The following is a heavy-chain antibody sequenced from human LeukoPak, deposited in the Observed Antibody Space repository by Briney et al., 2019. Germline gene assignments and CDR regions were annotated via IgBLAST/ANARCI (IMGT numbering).Heavy chain of an antibody. CDR3: ASGWFGELTLGY. D-gene: IGHD3-10*01. J-gene: IGHJ4*02. Sequence: PGGSLRLSCAASGFTVSSNYMSWVRQAPGKGLEWVSVIHSGGSTYYADSVKGRFTISRDNSKNTLYLQMNSLRAEDTAVYYCASGWFGELTLGYWGQGTLVTVSS. CDR1: GFTVSSNY. CDR2: IHSGGST. V-gene: IGHV3-66*01.